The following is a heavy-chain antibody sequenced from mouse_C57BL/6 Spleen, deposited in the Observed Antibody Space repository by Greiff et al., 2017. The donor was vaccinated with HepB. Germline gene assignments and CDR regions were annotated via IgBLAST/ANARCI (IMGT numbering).Heavy chain of an antibody. Sequence: EVQLVESGGDLVKPGGSLKLSCAASGFTFSSYGMSWVRQTPDKRLEWVATISSGGSYTYYPDSVKGRFTISRDNAKNTLYLQMSSLKSEDTAMYYCARHRGNYDWYFDVWGTGTTVTVSS. V-gene: IGHV5-6*01. CDR3: ARHRGNYDWYFDV. J-gene: IGHJ1*03. CDR2: ISSGGSYT. CDR1: GFTFSSYG. D-gene: IGHD2-1*01.